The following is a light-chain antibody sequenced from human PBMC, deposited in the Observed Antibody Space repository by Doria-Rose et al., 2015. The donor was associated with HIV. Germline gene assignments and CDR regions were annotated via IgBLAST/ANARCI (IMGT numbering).Light chain of an antibody. CDR1: QSFSSTY. Sequence: TQSPGTLSLSPGERATLSCRASQSFSSTYLAWYQQKPGQAPSLTIYDGSTRATGIPDRISASGSGTDFTLTINRLEPEDFALYYCHQYGTSWTFGQGTKVEI. CDR2: DGS. J-gene: IGKJ1*01. V-gene: IGKV3-20*01. CDR3: HQYGTSWT.